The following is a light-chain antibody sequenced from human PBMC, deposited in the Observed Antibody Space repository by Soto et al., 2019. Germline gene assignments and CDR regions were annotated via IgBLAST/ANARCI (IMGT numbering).Light chain of an antibody. CDR1: QRIRGN. CDR2: AAS. J-gene: IGKJ5*01. V-gene: IGKV3-15*01. CDR3: QQYDVSPPIT. Sequence: DILMTQSPATLSVSPGERSTLSCRASQRIRGNLAWYQQKPGQAPRFLIYAASTRATGIPARFSGSGSGTEFTLTISRLEPEDYAVYYCQQYDVSPPITFGQGTRLEIK.